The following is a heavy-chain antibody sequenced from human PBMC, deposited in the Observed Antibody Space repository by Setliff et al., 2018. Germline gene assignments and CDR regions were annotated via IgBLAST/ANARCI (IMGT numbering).Heavy chain of an antibody. D-gene: IGHD3-3*01. Sequence: KPSETLSLTCTVSGGSISSGSYYWSWIRQPAGKGLEWIGRIYTSGSTNYNPSLKSRVTISVDTSKNQFSLKLSSVTAADTAVYYCARTDDYYNFYAYWGQGTLVTVSS. J-gene: IGHJ4*02. CDR3: ARTDDYYNFYAY. V-gene: IGHV4-61*02. CDR2: IYTSGST. CDR1: GGSISSGSYY.